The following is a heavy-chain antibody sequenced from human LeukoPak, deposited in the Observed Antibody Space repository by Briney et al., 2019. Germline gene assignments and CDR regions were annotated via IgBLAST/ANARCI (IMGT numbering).Heavy chain of an antibody. J-gene: IGHJ3*02. CDR1: GYTFTGYY. D-gene: IGHD5-18*01. CDR3: ASPPSSYGFAALDM. V-gene: IGHV1-2*02. CDR2: INPNSGGT. Sequence: GASVKVSCKASGYTFTGYYMHWVRQAPGQGREWMGWINPNSGGTNYAQKFQGRVTMTRDTSISTAYMELSRLRSDDTAVYYCASPPSSYGFAALDMWGQGTMVTVSS.